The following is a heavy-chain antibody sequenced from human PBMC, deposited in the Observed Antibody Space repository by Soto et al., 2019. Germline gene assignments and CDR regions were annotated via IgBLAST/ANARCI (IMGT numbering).Heavy chain of an antibody. CDR3: AKDSRWVVTEYYFDY. CDR1: GFTFSSYG. CDR2: ISYDGSKK. V-gene: IGHV3-30*18. D-gene: IGHD2-15*01. J-gene: IGHJ4*02. Sequence: PGGSLRLSCAASGFTFSSYGMHWVRQAPGKGLEWVAVISYDGSKKYYADSVKGRLTISRDNSKNTLYLQMNSLRAEDTAVYYCAKDSRWVVTEYYFDYWGQGTPVTVSS.